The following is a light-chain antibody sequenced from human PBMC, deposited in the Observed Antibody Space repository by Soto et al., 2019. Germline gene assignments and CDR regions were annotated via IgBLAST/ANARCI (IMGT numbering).Light chain of an antibody. CDR1: QGISSY. CDR3: QQLNSYPLT. V-gene: IGKV1-9*01. J-gene: IGKJ4*01. CDR2: AAS. Sequence: DIQLTQSPSFLSASVGDRVTITCRASQGISSYLAWYQQKPGKAPKLLIYAASTLQSGVPSRFSGSGSGTEFTLTISNLQPEYFATYVCQQLNSYPLTFGGGTKVEIK.